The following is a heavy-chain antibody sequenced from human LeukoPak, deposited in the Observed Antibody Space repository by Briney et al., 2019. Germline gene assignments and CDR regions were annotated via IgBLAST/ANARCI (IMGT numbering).Heavy chain of an antibody. Sequence: GGSLRLSCAASGFTFSDYFMSWIRQAPGKGLEWVSYISGRGNTLYYADSVTGRFTISRDNAKNSLYLQMNSLRAEDTAVYYCAREAYSSGPYFFDYWGQGTLVTVSS. CDR1: GFTFSDYF. CDR3: AREAYSSGPYFFDY. CDR2: ISGRGNTL. J-gene: IGHJ4*02. V-gene: IGHV3-11*01. D-gene: IGHD2-15*01.